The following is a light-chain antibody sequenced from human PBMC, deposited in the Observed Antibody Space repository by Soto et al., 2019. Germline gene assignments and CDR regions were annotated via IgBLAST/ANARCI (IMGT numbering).Light chain of an antibody. J-gene: IGLJ1*01. V-gene: IGLV2-14*02. CDR2: EVT. Sequence: QSALTQPASLSGSPGQSITISCAGSRNDIGNYNLVSWYQQHPGKAPKLMIYEVTIRPSGVSDRFSGSKSGNTASLTVSGLQAEDEADYYCSSYTGGNPSYVFGTGTKLTVL. CDR1: RNDIGNYNL. CDR3: SSYTGGNPSYV.